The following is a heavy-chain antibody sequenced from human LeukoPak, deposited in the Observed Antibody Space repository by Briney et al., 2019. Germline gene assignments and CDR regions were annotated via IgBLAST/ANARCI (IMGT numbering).Heavy chain of an antibody. D-gene: IGHD5-12*01. J-gene: IGHJ5*02. CDR3: ARRRWATASGWFDP. Sequence: SETLSLTCSVSDDSISSRKYYWGWIRQPPGKGLEGIGTIYYRGDTYNNPSLKSRVTISVHSSKNQFSLTPTSVTAEDTAVYYCARRRWATASGWFDPWGQGTLVTVSS. CDR2: IYYRGDT. CDR1: DDSISSRKYY. V-gene: IGHV4-39*01.